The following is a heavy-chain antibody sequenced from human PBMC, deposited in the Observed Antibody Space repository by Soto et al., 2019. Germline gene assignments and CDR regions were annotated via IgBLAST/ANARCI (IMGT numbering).Heavy chain of an antibody. D-gene: IGHD1-26*01. CDR3: ARVGGVGAPPGADY. J-gene: IGHJ4*02. CDR1: GGIFSSYA. Sequence: SVKVSCKASGGIFSSYAISWLRQAPGQGLEWMGAVIPILGQAYYAQNFQDRVTITADESTRTAYMDLISLRSDDTAVYFCARVGGVGAPPGADYWGQGTLVTVPQ. V-gene: IGHV1-69*13. CDR2: VIPILGQA.